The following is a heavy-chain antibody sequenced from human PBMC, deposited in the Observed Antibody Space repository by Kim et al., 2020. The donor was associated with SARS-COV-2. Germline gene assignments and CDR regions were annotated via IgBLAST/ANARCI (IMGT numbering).Heavy chain of an antibody. CDR1: GFTFTTYW. Sequence: GGSLRLSCAASGFTFTTYWIHWARQAPGKGLVWVSSISGDGTMTTYADSVKGRFTISRDNAKSTVVLQMNSLRADDTAVYDCTRDRTGYFDDWGQGALVT. CDR3: TRDRTGYFDD. D-gene: IGHD7-27*01. V-gene: IGHV3-74*03. CDR2: ISGDGTMT. J-gene: IGHJ4*02.